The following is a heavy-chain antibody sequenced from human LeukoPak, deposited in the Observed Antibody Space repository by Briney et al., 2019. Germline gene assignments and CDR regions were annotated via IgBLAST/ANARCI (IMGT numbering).Heavy chain of an antibody. V-gene: IGHV4-38-2*01. D-gene: IGHD2-2*01. CDR2: IYHTGSA. CDR1: NYYISSGSY. J-gene: IGHJ4*02. CDR3: ARANDRGGTSPLDY. Sequence: SETLSLTCGVSNYYISSGSYWSWIRPPPGKGLEWIGSIYHTGSAYYSSSLQSRVTISVDTSKNQFSVKLSSVTAADTAVYYCARANDRGGTSPLDYWGQGTLVTVSS.